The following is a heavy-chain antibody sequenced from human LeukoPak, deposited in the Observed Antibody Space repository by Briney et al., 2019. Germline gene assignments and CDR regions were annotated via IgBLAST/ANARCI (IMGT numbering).Heavy chain of an antibody. CDR2: MREDGSII. J-gene: IGHJ4*02. D-gene: IGHD6-25*01. V-gene: IGHV3-7*01. CDR3: ARGGAARGRFEH. CDR1: GFPFNVQT. Sequence: PGGSLRLSCAASGFPFNVQTMSWVRQAPGKGLDWVASMREDGSIINYVDSVKGRFTISRDNPKNSLYLQMNSLRAEDTAVYYCARGGAARGRFEHWGQGTLVTVSS.